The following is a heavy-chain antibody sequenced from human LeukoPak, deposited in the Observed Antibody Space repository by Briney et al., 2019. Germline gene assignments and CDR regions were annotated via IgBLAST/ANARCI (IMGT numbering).Heavy chain of an antibody. CDR3: TTGVGQHPDY. Sequence: GGSLRLSCAASGFTFSSYEMNWVRQAPGKGLEWVGRIKRKTDGETTDDAAPVKGRFTISRDDSKNTLSLQMNSLKMEDTAVYYCTTGVGQHPDYWGQGTLVTVSS. D-gene: IGHD5-18*01. CDR1: GFTFSSYE. J-gene: IGHJ4*02. V-gene: IGHV3-15*01. CDR2: IKRKTDGETT.